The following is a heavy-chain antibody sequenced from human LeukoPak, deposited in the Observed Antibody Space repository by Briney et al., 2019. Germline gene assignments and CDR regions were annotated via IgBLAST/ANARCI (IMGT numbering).Heavy chain of an antibody. CDR2: IYYSGST. D-gene: IGHD3-22*01. Sequence: SETLSLTCTVSGGSISSYYWSWIRQPPGKGLEWIGYIYYSGSTNYNASLKSRVTISVDTSKNQFSLKLSSVTAADTAVYYCARARQWFPSGYYFDYWGQGTLVTVSS. CDR3: ARARQWFPSGYYFDY. V-gene: IGHV4-59*01. J-gene: IGHJ4*02. CDR1: GGSISSYY.